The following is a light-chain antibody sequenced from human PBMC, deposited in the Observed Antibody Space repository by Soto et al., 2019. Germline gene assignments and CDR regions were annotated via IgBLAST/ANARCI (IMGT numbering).Light chain of an antibody. Sequence: DTQMTQSPSSLSAFVGDRVAITCRASQSISTYVNWYQQKPGKAPKLLIYNASRLQSGVPSRFSGSGSGTDFTLTISSLQPEDFAIYYCQQNYYTPQTFGQGTKVDIK. CDR3: QQNYYTPQT. J-gene: IGKJ1*01. CDR1: QSISTY. V-gene: IGKV1-39*01. CDR2: NAS.